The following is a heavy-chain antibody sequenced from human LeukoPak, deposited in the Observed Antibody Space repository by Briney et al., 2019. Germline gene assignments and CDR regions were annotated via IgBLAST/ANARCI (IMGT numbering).Heavy chain of an antibody. V-gene: IGHV1-2*02. D-gene: IGHD3-22*01. CDR2: INPNNDDT. CDR1: GYSFTGYY. Sequence: ASVEVSCKASGYSFTGYYLYWVRQAPGQGLEWVGWINPNNDDTDFAQKFQGRVTMTRDTSISTAYMELSSLRSDDTAVYFCARRDYFDSSGPLDYWGQGTLVTVPS. J-gene: IGHJ4*02. CDR3: ARRDYFDSSGPLDY.